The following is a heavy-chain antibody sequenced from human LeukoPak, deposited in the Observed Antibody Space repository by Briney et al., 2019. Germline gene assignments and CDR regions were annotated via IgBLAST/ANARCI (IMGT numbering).Heavy chain of an antibody. J-gene: IGHJ4*02. Sequence: PSETLSLTCTVSGGSISSGSYYWSWIRQPAGKGLEWIGRIYTSGSTNYNPSLKSRVTIPVDTSKNQFSLKLSSVTAADTAVYYCARSQSGLEHGDYVNQAHFDYWGQGTLVTVSS. CDR1: GGSISSGSYY. CDR3: ARSQSGLEHGDYVNQAHFDY. D-gene: IGHD4-17*01. V-gene: IGHV4-61*02. CDR2: IYTSGST.